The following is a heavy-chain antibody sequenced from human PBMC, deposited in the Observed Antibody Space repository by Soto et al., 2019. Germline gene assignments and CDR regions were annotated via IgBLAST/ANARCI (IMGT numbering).Heavy chain of an antibody. V-gene: IGHV4-31*03. CDR2: ISYSGST. CDR1: GGSISSGGYH. Sequence: QVQLHESGPGLVKPSQTLSLTCTVSGGSISSGGYHWSWIRQHPGKGLEWIGSISYSGSTSYNPSLKSRVTISVDTSKNQFSLKLSSVTAADTAVYYCARSRGDYPYYYYYYGMDVWGQGTTVTVSS. D-gene: IGHD4-17*01. CDR3: ARSRGDYPYYYYYYGMDV. J-gene: IGHJ6*02.